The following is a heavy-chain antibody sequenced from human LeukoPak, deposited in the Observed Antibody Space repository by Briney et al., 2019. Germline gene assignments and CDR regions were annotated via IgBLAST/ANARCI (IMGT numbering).Heavy chain of an antibody. J-gene: IGHJ6*02. V-gene: IGHV1-18*01. CDR1: GYTFTSYG. CDR2: ISGYNGKT. CDR3: ARDCPDITATTCRGMDV. Sequence: ASVKVSCKASGYTFTSYGITWVRQAPGQGLEWMGWISGYNGKTNYVQKFQGRVTMTTDTSTSTAYMELRSLRSDDTAAYYCARDCPDITATTCRGMDVWGQGTTVTVSS. D-gene: IGHD1-7*01.